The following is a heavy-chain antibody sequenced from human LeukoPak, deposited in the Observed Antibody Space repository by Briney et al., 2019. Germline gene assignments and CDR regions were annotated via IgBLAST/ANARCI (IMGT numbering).Heavy chain of an antibody. CDR1: GYTFTGYY. Sequence: GASVKVSCKASGYTFTGYYMHWVRQAPGQGLEWMGWMNPNSGNTGYAQKFQGRVTMTRNTSISTAYMELSSLRSEDTAVYYCARVSISSWSPMYYYYGMDVWGQGTTVTVSS. J-gene: IGHJ6*02. CDR3: ARVSISSWSPMYYYYGMDV. D-gene: IGHD6-13*01. CDR2: MNPNSGNT. V-gene: IGHV1-8*02.